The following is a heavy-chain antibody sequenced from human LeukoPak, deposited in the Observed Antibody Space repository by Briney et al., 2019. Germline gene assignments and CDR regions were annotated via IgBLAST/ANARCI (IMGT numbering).Heavy chain of an antibody. Sequence: GGSLRLSCAASGFSFSSYATHWVRQAPGKGLEWVAVISYDGSNKYYADSVKGRFTISRDNSKNTLYLQMNSLRAEDTAVYYCAREYRYCGGDCYDPPDYWGQGTLVTVSS. CDR3: AREYRYCGGDCYDPPDY. V-gene: IGHV3-30-3*01. CDR2: ISYDGSNK. J-gene: IGHJ4*02. D-gene: IGHD2-21*02. CDR1: GFSFSSYA.